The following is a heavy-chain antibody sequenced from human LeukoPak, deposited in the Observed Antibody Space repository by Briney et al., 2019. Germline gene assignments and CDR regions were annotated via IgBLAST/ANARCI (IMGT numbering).Heavy chain of an antibody. CDR3: ARRAVDTAMVGYYYGMDV. Sequence: SETLSLTCAVSGGSISSGGYSWSWIRQPPGKGLEWIGYIYHSGSTYYNPSLKSRVTISVDRSKNQSSLKLSSVTAADTAVYYCARRAVDTAMVGYYYGMDVWGQGTTVTVSS. CDR1: GGSISSGGYS. D-gene: IGHD5-18*01. CDR2: IYHSGST. V-gene: IGHV4-30-2*01. J-gene: IGHJ6*02.